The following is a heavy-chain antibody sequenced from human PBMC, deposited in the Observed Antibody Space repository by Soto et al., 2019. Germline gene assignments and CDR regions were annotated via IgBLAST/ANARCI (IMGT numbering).Heavy chain of an antibody. CDR3: ARHAVHSSGFTEY. V-gene: IGHV4-39*01. CDR1: GGSISSGSYY. D-gene: IGHD6-19*01. J-gene: IGHJ4*02. Sequence: PSEALSLTCTVSGGSISSGSYYWGWIRQPPGKGLEWIGSIYYSGSTYYNPSLKSRVTISVDTSKNQFSLKLSSVTAADTAVYYCARHAVHSSGFTEYWGQGTLVTVS. CDR2: IYYSGST.